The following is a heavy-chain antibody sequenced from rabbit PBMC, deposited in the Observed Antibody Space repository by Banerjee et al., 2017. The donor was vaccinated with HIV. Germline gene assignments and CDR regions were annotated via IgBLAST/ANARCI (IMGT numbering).Heavy chain of an antibody. D-gene: IGHD6-1*01. CDR1: GFSFSSSYW. J-gene: IGHJ4*01. Sequence: QEQLEESGGDLVKPEGSLTLTCTASGFSFSSSYWICWVRQAPGKGLEWIGCISTSSGSTYYASWAKGRFTISKTSSTTVTLQMTSLTAADTATYFCARGAYSEGWAFKLWGPGTLVTVS. CDR3: ARGAYSEGWAFKL. V-gene: IGHV1S45*01. CDR2: ISTSSGST.